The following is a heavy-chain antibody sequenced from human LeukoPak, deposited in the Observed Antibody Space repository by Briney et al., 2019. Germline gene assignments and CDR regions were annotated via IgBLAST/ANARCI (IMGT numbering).Heavy chain of an antibody. CDR1: GDSISSSGDY. CDR3: AREGSTYYYDSSGYYYNWFDP. D-gene: IGHD3-22*01. V-gene: IGHV4-39*02. Sequence: SETLSLTCTVSGDSISSSGDYWGWIRQPPGKGLEWIGNIYYSGSTYYSPSLKSRVTIAVDTSKNQFSLKLTSVTAADTAVYYCAREGSTYYYDSSGYYYNWFDPWGQGTLVTVSS. J-gene: IGHJ5*02. CDR2: IYYSGST.